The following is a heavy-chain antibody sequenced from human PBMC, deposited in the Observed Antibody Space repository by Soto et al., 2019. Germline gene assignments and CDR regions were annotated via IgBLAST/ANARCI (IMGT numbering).Heavy chain of an antibody. CDR2: IIPIFTTP. V-gene: IGHV1-69*12. D-gene: IGHD3-3*02. J-gene: IGHJ6*02. CDR1: GGTFGNSA. Sequence: QVQLVQSGAEVKKPGSSVTVSCKASGGTFGNSAISWVRQAPGQGLEWMGGIIPIFTTPDYAQKFQGRVMITADESTTTAYMELTSLRSEDRAVYYGARDKDRQQLGGNYYYGIDVWGQGTTVTVSS. CDR3: ARDKDRQQLGGNYYYGIDV.